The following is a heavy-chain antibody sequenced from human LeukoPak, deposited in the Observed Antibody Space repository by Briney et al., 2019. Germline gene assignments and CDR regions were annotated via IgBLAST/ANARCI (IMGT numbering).Heavy chain of an antibody. Sequence: PGGSLRLSCAASGFTVSSNYMSWVRQAPGMGLEWVSAISGSGGSTYYADSVKGRFTISRDNSKNTLYLQMNSLRAEDTAVYYCAKEGGYGELSSYFDYWGQGTLVTVSS. D-gene: IGHD3-16*02. CDR1: GFTVSSNY. CDR3: AKEGGYGELSSYFDY. V-gene: IGHV3-23*01. J-gene: IGHJ4*02. CDR2: ISGSGGST.